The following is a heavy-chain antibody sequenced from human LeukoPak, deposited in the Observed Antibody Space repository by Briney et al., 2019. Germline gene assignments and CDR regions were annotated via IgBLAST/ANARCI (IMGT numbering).Heavy chain of an antibody. CDR2: ISGSGFIT. CDR1: EFTFSNYA. CDR3: AKDMVLTATPFDS. J-gene: IGHJ4*02. V-gene: IGHV3-23*01. Sequence: GGSLRLSCAASEFTFSNYAMSWVRQAPGKGLEWVSAISGSGFITYYSDSVKGRFTISRDNSKNTLYLQMNSLRVEDTALYYCAKDMVLTATPFDSWGQGTLVSVSS. D-gene: IGHD2-15*01.